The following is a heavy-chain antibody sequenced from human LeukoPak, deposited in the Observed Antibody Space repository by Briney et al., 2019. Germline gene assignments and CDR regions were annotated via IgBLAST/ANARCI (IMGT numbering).Heavy chain of an antibody. CDR2: IYHSGST. Sequence: SGALSLTCAVAAGSISSSNWWSWVRQPPGKGLEWIGEIYHSGSTNYNPSLKSRDTTSVDKYKNPFSLKLSSVTAADTVVYYCARVSYSYGYCSPEFYYGMDVWGKGTTVTVSS. V-gene: IGHV4-4*02. CDR3: ARVSYSYGYCSPEFYYGMDV. D-gene: IGHD5-18*01. CDR1: AGSISSSNW. J-gene: IGHJ6*04.